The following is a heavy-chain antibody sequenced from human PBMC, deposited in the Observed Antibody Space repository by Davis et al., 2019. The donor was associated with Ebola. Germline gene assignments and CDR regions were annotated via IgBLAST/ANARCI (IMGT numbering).Heavy chain of an antibody. Sequence: SLKISCAGSGFTFHNYAIHWVRQPPGRGLEWVSSINWNSDTIDYADSVKGRFTMSRDNANNSLYLQMNSLTAEDTALYYCAKDYSQRYCSGGSCYSRPFWFDCWGQGTLVTVSS. D-gene: IGHD2-15*01. J-gene: IGHJ4*02. V-gene: IGHV3-9*01. CDR3: AKDYSQRYCSGGSCYSRPFWFDC. CDR1: GFTFHNYA. CDR2: INWNSDTI.